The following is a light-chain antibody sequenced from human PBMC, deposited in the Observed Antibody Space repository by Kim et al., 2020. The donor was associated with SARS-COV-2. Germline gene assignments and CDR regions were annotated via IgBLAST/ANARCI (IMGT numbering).Light chain of an antibody. J-gene: IGLJ1*01. CDR3: NSRDSSVNHYV. CDR1: SLRSYY. Sequence: SSDLTQDPAVSVALVQTVRITCQGDSLRSYYASWYQQKPGQAPVLVSYGKNNRPSGIPDRFSGSSSGNTASVTITGAQAEDEADYYCNSRDSSVNHYVFG. V-gene: IGLV3-19*01. CDR2: GKN.